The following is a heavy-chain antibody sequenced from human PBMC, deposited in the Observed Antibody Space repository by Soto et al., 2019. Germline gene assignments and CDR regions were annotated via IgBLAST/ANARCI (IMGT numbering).Heavy chain of an antibody. CDR3: ARANRENYIYAMDV. D-gene: IGHD1-26*01. V-gene: IGHV1-69*01. Sequence: QVQLVQSGAEVKMPGSSVRVSCKASGGSFSNYAISWVRQAPGQGLEWMGGIIPMFGIGNYAEKFLGRVTITADESTSTSHMEMSSLRSEDTAVYFCARANRENYIYAMDVWGQGTTVTVSS. CDR1: GGSFSNYA. CDR2: IIPMFGIG. J-gene: IGHJ6*02.